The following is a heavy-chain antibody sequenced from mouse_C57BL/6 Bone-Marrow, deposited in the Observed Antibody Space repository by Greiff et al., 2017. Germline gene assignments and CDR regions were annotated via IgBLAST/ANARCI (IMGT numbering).Heavy chain of an antibody. J-gene: IGHJ3*01. Sequence: EVKLMESGGGLVKPGGSLKLSCAASGYTFSSYAMSWVRQTPEKRLEWVATISDGGSYTNYTDNVKGRFTISRDNAKNKLYLQMSHLKSEDTALYYCASPLLLRSSWFAYWGQGTLVTVSA. CDR1: GYTFSSYA. CDR3: ASPLLLRSSWFAY. CDR2: ISDGGSYT. V-gene: IGHV5-4*03. D-gene: IGHD1-1*01.